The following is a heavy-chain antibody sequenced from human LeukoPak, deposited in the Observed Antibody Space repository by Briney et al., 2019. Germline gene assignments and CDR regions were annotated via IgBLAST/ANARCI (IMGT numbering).Heavy chain of an antibody. V-gene: IGHV6-1*01. D-gene: IGHD6-19*01. J-gene: IGHJ5*02. CDR1: GDSVSSNSAA. CDR3: ARYGSAWYIES. CDR2: TYYRSKWYS. Sequence: SQTLSLTCAISGDSVSSNSAAWIWIRQSPSRGLEWLGRTYYRSKWYSDYALSVRSRITISPDTSKNQFSLQLNSVTPEDTAVYYCARYGSAWYIESWGQGTPVTVST.